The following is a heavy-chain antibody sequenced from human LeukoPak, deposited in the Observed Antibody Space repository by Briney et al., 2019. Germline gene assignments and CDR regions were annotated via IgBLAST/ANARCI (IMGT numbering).Heavy chain of an antibody. D-gene: IGHD2-21*02. CDR3: ASSSYCGGDCAEYFDY. CDR1: GGTFSSYA. CDR2: IIPILGIA. V-gene: IGHV1-69*04. Sequence: RASVKVSCKASGGTFSSYAISWVRQAPGQGLEWMGRIIPILGIANYAQKFQGRVTITADKSTSTAYMELSSLRSEDTAVYYCASSSYCGGDCAEYFDYWGQGTLVTVSP. J-gene: IGHJ4*02.